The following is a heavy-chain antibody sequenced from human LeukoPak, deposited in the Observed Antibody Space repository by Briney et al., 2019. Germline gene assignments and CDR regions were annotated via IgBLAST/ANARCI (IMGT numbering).Heavy chain of an antibody. CDR3: ARVLLYIYYFDY. J-gene: IGHJ4*02. CDR2: ISSSGDTK. V-gene: IGHV3-48*03. Sequence: GGSLRLSCAASGFTFSSYEMNWVRQAPGKGLEWVSYISSSGDTKYYADSVKGRFTISRDNAKNSLYLQMNSLRAEDTAVYYCARVLLYIYYFDYWAQGTLDTVSS. CDR1: GFTFSSYE. D-gene: IGHD4-11*01.